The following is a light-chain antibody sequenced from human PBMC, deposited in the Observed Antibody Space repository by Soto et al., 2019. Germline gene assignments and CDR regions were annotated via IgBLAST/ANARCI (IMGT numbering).Light chain of an antibody. CDR3: QQYVSSPMYT. Sequence: EIVLTQSPGTLSLSPGERATLSCRASQSVSATYLAWYQQKPGQAPRLLIYGASNRATGIPDRFTGSWSGTDFTLTISRLEPEDFAVYFCQQYVSSPMYTFGQGTKLEIK. V-gene: IGKV3-20*01. CDR2: GAS. CDR1: QSVSATY. J-gene: IGKJ2*01.